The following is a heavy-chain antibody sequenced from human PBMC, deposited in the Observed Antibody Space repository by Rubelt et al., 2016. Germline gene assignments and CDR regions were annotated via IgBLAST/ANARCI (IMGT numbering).Heavy chain of an antibody. D-gene: IGHD1-26*01. CDR2: INPNSGGT. CDR3: ASSSGSYHSLDY. CDR1: GYTFTGYY. Sequence: QVQLVQSGAEVKKPGASVKVSCKASGYTFTGYYMHWVRQAPGQGLEWLGWINPNSGGTNYAQNVQGRVTMTRDTSISTAYMELSRLRSDDTAVYYCASSSGSYHSLDYWGQGTLVTVSS. V-gene: IGHV1-2*02. J-gene: IGHJ4*02.